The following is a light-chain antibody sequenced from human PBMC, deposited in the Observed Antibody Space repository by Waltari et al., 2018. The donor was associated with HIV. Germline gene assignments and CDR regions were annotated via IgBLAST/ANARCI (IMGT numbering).Light chain of an antibody. CDR3: FSYAGNNYLL. CDR2: EVS. Sequence: SALTQPPSASGSPGQSVTISCAGTSSDVGLYNFVSWYQHPPGKAPKLMISEVSRRPSGVPDRFSGSKSGNTASLTVSGLQAEDEAAYYCFSYAGNNYLLFGGGTKLTVL. J-gene: IGLJ2*01. V-gene: IGLV2-8*01. CDR1: SSDVGLYNF.